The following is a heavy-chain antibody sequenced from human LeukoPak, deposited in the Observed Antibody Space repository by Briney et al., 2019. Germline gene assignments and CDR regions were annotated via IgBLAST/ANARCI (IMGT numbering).Heavy chain of an antibody. D-gene: IGHD6-19*01. CDR3: ARRGSTVADYYFDY. CDR2: IVVGSGNT. V-gene: IGHV1-58*02. Sequence: SVKVSCKASGFTFTRSAMQWVRQARGQRLEWIGWIVVGSGNTKYAQKFQERVTITRDMSTGTAYMELSSLRSEDTAVYYCARRGSTVADYYFDYWGQGTLVTVSS. CDR1: GFTFTRSA. J-gene: IGHJ4*02.